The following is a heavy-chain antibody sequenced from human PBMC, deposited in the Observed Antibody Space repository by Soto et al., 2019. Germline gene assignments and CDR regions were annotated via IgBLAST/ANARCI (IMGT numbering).Heavy chain of an antibody. Sequence: EVQLLESGGGLVQPEGSLRLSCVASGFTFTSYAMGWVRQAPGKGLEWVSVISSGGSTYYADSVRGRFTISRDNSKDTLSLHMNSLRAEDTAVYYCAKRRGAGGHFDYWGPGSPGHRLL. CDR2: ISSGGST. D-gene: IGHD2-15*01. CDR1: GFTFTSYA. J-gene: IGHJ4*02. CDR3: AKRRGAGGHFDY. V-gene: IGHV3-23*01.